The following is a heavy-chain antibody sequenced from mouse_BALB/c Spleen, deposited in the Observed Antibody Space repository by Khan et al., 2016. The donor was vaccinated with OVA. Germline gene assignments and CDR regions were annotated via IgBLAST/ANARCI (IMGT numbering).Heavy chain of an antibody. CDR2: IWAGGST. V-gene: IGHV2-9*02. Sequence: QVQLKESGPGLVAPSQSLSLTCTASGFSLTSYGVHWVRQPPGKGLEWLGVIWAGGSTNYKSALMSRLSISKDNSKSQFFLKMNSLQTDATDMSYCAGLGDIWGQGTTLTVSS. D-gene: IGHD3-1*01. CDR3: AGLGDI. CDR1: GFSLTSYG. J-gene: IGHJ2*01.